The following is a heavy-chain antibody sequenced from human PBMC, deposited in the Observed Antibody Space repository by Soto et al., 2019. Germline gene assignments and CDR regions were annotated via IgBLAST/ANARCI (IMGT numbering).Heavy chain of an antibody. Sequence: ASVKVSCKASGYTFSSYGISWVRQAPGQGLEWMGWISAYNGNTNYAQKLQGRVTMTTDTSTSTAYMDLRSLRSDDTAVYYCAAGMIRSPVPDYYGMDVWGQGTTVTVSS. D-gene: IGHD3-22*01. CDR2: ISAYNGNT. J-gene: IGHJ6*02. CDR3: AAGMIRSPVPDYYGMDV. CDR1: GYTFSSYG. V-gene: IGHV1-18*01.